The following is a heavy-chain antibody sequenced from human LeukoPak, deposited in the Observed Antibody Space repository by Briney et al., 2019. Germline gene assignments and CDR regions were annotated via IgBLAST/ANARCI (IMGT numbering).Heavy chain of an antibody. CDR3: AKLAEELGIGYYYGMDV. CDR2: ISYDGSNK. D-gene: IGHD7-27*01. Sequence: GGPLRLSCAASGFTFSSYGMHWVRQAPGKGLEWVAVISYDGSNKYYADSVKGRFTISRDNSKNTLYLQMNSLRAEDTAVYYCAKLAEELGIGYYYGMDVWGQGPTVTVSS. V-gene: IGHV3-30*18. J-gene: IGHJ6*02. CDR1: GFTFSSYG.